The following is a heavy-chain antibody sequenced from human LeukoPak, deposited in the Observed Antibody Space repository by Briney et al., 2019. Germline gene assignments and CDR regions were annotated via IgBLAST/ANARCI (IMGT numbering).Heavy chain of an antibody. J-gene: IGHJ4*02. CDR1: GFTFSSYG. D-gene: IGHD5-18*01. V-gene: IGHV3-30*18. CDR3: AKLPTSMVNSYFVGY. Sequence: PGRSLRLSCAASGFTFSSYGMHWVRQAPGKGLEWVAVISYDGSNKYYADSVKGRFTISRDNSKNTLYLQMNSLRAEDTAVYYCAKLPTSMVNSYFVGYWGQGTLVTVSS. CDR2: ISYDGSNK.